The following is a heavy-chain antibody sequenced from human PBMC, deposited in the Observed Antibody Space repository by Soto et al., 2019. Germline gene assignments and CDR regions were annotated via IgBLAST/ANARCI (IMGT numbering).Heavy chain of an antibody. J-gene: IGHJ4*02. V-gene: IGHV1-58*01. D-gene: IGHD4-17*01. Sequence: SVKVSCKASGFTFTSSAVQWVRQARGQRLEWIGWIVVGSGNTNYAQKFQERVTITRDMSTSTAYMELSSLRSEDTAVYYCAAIGPTVTMVDYWGQGTLVTVSS. CDR1: GFTFTSSA. CDR2: IVVGSGNT. CDR3: AAIGPTVTMVDY.